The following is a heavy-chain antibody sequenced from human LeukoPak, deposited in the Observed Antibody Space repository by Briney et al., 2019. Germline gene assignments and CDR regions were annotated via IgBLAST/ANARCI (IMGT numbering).Heavy chain of an antibody. CDR2: IKQDGSDK. CDR3: ATFSGAHHKTFDS. CDR1: GFTFSSYS. J-gene: IGHJ4*02. Sequence: GGSLRLSCAASGFTFSSYSMNWVRQAPGKGLEWVANIKQDGSDKFYVDSVNGRFTISRDNAKNSLYLQMNTLRAEDTAIYYCATFSGAHHKTFDSWGQGTLVTVSS. D-gene: IGHD1-14*01. V-gene: IGHV3-7*01.